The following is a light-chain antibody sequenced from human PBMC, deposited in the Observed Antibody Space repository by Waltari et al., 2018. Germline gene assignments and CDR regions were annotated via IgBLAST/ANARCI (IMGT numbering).Light chain of an antibody. V-gene: IGLV3-21*02. J-gene: IGLJ2*01. Sequence: SYVLTQPPSVSVAPGPTARLPCWGNTIGSKSGHWYQQKPGQAPVLVVYDDSDRPSGIPERFSGSNSGNTATLTISRVEAGDEADYYCQVWDSSSDHPGVVFGGGTKLTVL. CDR2: DDS. CDR3: QVWDSSSDHPGVV. CDR1: TIGSKS.